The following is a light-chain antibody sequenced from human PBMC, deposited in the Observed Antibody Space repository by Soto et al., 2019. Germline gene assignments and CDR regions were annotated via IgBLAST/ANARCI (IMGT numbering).Light chain of an antibody. CDR2: AAS. CDR3: PQANRFPYT. Sequence: DIQMTQSPSSVSASVGDRVTITCRASQGISRWLAWYQQKPGKAPKLLIYAASSLQRGVPSRFIGSISWIDFTLAVSSLQTEDFVSYYCPQANRFPYTFGQGTRLEIK. J-gene: IGKJ2*01. CDR1: QGISRW. V-gene: IGKV1-12*01.